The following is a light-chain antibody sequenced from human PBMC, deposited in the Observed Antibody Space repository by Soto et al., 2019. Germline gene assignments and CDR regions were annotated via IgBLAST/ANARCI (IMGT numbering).Light chain of an antibody. CDR3: SSYTSTSTYF. Sequence: QPALTQPASVSGSPGQSITISCTGSSSDVGGYNYVSWYQQYPGKAPKLIIYHVSNPPSGVSDRFSGSKSGNSASLTISGLQAEDEADYYCSSYTSTSTYFFGTGPKVTVL. J-gene: IGLJ1*01. CDR2: HVS. V-gene: IGLV2-14*01. CDR1: SSDVGGYNY.